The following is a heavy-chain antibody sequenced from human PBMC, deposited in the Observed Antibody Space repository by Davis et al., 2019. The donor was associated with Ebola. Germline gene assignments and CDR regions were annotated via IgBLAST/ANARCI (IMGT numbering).Heavy chain of an antibody. CDR3: ARVVLGYYDSSGYYSTYYFDY. CDR2: ISSICSTI. V-gene: IGHV3-11*04. D-gene: IGHD3-22*01. Sequence: GESLKISCAASGFTFSDYYMSWIRQAPGKGLEWVSYISSICSTIDYADSVKGRFTSSRDNAKNSLYLQMNSLRAEDTAVYYCARVVLGYYDSSGYYSTYYFDYWGQGTLVTVSS. CDR1: GFTFSDYY. J-gene: IGHJ4*02.